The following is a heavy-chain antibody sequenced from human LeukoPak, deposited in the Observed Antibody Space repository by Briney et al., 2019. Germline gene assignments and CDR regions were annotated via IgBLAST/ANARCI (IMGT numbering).Heavy chain of an antibody. CDR2: IRYDGSKR. J-gene: IGHJ6*03. CDR1: GFVFGAYG. V-gene: IGHV3-30*02. CDR3: AKGGIHRGYYFYYMDV. Sequence: PGGSLRLSCAASGFVFGAYGMHWVRQAPGKGLEGVAFIRYDGSKRYYVDSVKGRFTISRDNSKNTLYLQMTSLRPEDTALYYCAKGGIHRGYYFYYMDVWGKGTTVTISS. D-gene: IGHD2/OR15-2a*01.